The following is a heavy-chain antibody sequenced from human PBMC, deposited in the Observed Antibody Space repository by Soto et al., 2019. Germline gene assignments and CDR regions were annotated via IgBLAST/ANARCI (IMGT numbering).Heavy chain of an antibody. CDR3: ARDTPYYNRTADYEDGSMYI. J-gene: IGHJ3*02. Sequence: WFKQPPGRGVYWVRGIYDAGNTNYKPSRKSRVTISRDTSKNQLYLKLNSLSAADTAVYYCARDTPYYNRTADYEDGSMYIWGQGTMVTVSS. CDR2: IYDAGNT. V-gene: IGHV4-59*12. D-gene: IGHD3-22*01.